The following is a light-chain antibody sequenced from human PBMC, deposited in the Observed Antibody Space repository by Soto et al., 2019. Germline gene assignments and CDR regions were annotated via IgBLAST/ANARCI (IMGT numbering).Light chain of an antibody. CDR2: EVT. J-gene: IGLJ1*01. CDR1: SSDVGGYNY. V-gene: IGLV2-14*01. Sequence: QSAPTQPASVSGSPGQSITISCTGTSSDVGGYNYVSWYQQHPGKAPRVMIYEVTSRPSGVSDRFSGSKSGNTASLTISGLQVEAEADYYCSSFTSSGTRVFGTGTKVTVL. CDR3: SSFTSSGTRV.